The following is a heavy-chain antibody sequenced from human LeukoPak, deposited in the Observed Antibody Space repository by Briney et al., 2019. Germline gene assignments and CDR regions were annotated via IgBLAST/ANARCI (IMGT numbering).Heavy chain of an antibody. J-gene: IGHJ3*02. Sequence: GGSLRLSCAASGFTFSSYWMSWVRQAPGKGLEWVAVIWYDGSNKYYADSVKGRFTISRDNSKNTLYLQMNSLRAEDTAVYYCARDAGVAWHDAFDIWGQGTMVTVSS. CDR2: IWYDGSNK. V-gene: IGHV3-33*08. CDR3: ARDAGVAWHDAFDI. D-gene: IGHD3-3*01. CDR1: GFTFSSYW.